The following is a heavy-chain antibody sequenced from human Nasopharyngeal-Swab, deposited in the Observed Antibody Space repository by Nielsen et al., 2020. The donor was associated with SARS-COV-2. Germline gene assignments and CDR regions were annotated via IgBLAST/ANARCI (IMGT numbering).Heavy chain of an antibody. Sequence: LLWVGLLSYDGSNKYYADSVKGRFTISRDNSKNTLYLQMNSLRAEDTAVYYCARERGVHDYVWGSYQYYYGMDVWGQGTTVTVSS. D-gene: IGHD3-16*02. CDR3: ARERGVHDYVWGSYQYYYGMDV. CDR2: LSYDGSNK. J-gene: IGHJ6*02. V-gene: IGHV3-30*03.